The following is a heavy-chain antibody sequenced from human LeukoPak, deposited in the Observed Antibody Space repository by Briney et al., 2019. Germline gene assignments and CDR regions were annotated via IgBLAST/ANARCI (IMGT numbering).Heavy chain of an antibody. J-gene: IGHJ5*02. CDR2: IYYSGST. D-gene: IGHD2/OR15-2a*01. V-gene: IGHV4-31*03. CDR3: ARDSIVASVDWFDP. Sequence: SQTLSLTCTVSGGSISSGGYYWSWIRQHPGKGLEWIGYIYYSGSTYYNPSLKSRVTISVDTSKTQFSLKLSSVTAADTAVYYCARDSIVASVDWFDPWGQGTLVTVSS. CDR1: GGSISSGGYY.